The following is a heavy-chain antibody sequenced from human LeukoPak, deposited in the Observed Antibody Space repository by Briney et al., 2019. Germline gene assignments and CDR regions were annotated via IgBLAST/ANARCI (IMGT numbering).Heavy chain of an antibody. D-gene: IGHD2-2*01. CDR3: ARLPAATYNWFDP. CDR1: GYSFTSYW. J-gene: IGHJ5*02. V-gene: IGHV5-51*01. Sequence: GASLKISCQGPGYSFTSYWIGWVRQMPGKGLEWMGIIYPGDSYTRYRPSFQGQVTIPADKSISTAYLQWSSLKASDTAMYYCARLPAATYNWFDPWGQGTLVTVSS. CDR2: IYPGDSYT.